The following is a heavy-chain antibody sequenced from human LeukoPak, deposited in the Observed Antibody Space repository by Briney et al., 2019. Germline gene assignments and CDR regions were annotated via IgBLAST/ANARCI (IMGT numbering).Heavy chain of an antibody. J-gene: IGHJ4*02. CDR1: GFTFSDAW. CDR3: TTDRDALRY. Sequence: KSGGSLRLSCAASGFTFSDAWMNWVRQAPGKGLEWVGRIKSKTYGGTTDYAAHVKGRFTISRDESKNTLYLQMDSLKTEDTAVFYCTTDRDALRYWGQGTLVTVSS. V-gene: IGHV3-15*07. D-gene: IGHD2-21*02. CDR2: IKSKTYGGTT.